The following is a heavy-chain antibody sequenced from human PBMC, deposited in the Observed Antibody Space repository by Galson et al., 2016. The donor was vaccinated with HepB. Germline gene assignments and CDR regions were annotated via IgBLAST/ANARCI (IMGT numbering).Heavy chain of an antibody. V-gene: IGHV3-23*01. CDR3: AKDLYGSGTYGLDY. Sequence: SLRLSCAVSGFTFSSYAISWVRQAPGKGLEWVSGISAGGGSTFYADSVEGRFTISRDNSKNTLYLQMNSLRAEDTAQYYCAKDLYGSGTYGLDYWGRGTLVTVSS. D-gene: IGHD3-10*01. CDR1: GFTFSSYA. CDR2: ISAGGGST. J-gene: IGHJ4*02.